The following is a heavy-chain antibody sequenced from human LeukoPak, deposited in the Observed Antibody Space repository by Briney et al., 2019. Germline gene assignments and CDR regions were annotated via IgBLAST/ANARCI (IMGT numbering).Heavy chain of an antibody. Sequence: GESLKISCKGSGYNFTNYWIGWVRQMPGKGLEWMGIIYPGDSDTRYSPSFQGQVTISADKSISTAYLQWSSLKASDTAMYYCAKQSSGYYWGVAFNIWGQGTMVTVSS. J-gene: IGHJ3*02. CDR2: IYPGDSDT. CDR3: AKQSSGYYWGVAFNI. V-gene: IGHV5-51*01. D-gene: IGHD3-22*01. CDR1: GYNFTNYW.